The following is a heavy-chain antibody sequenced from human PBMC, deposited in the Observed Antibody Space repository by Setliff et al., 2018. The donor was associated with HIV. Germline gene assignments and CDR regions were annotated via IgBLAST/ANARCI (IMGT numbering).Heavy chain of an antibody. D-gene: IGHD3-3*01. J-gene: IGHJ5*02. Sequence: GESLKISCAASGFTFSSYAITWVRQAPGKGLEWVSAISGSGDSTFYADSVQGRFTISRDNSKNTLYLQMNSLRAEDTAVYYCAKAQWLLSHWGFDPWGQGTLVTAST. CDR3: AKAQWLLSHWGFDP. CDR1: GFTFSSYA. V-gene: IGHV3-23*01. CDR2: ISGSGDST.